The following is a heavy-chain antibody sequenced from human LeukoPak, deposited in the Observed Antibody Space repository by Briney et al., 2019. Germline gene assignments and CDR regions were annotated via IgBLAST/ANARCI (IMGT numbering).Heavy chain of an antibody. V-gene: IGHV3-30*04. CDR3: ARDGGYSYLP. Sequence: PGRSLRLSCAASGFTFSSYVMHWVRQAPGKGLEWVAIISYDGSNEYYADSVKGRFTTSRDNSKNTLYLQMNSLRSDDTAVYYCARDGGYSYLPWGQGTLVTVSS. CDR1: GFTFSSYV. D-gene: IGHD5-18*01. CDR2: ISYDGSNE. J-gene: IGHJ4*02.